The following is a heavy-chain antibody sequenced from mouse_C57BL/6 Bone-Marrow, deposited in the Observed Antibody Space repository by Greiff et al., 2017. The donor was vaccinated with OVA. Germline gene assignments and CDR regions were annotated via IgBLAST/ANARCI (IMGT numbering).Heavy chain of an antibody. J-gene: IGHJ4*01. V-gene: IGHV7-1*01. CDR3: ARDVGDY. CDR1: GFTFSDFY. CDR2: SRNKANDYTT. Sequence: EVMLVESGGGLVQSGRSLRLSCATSGFTFSDFYMEWVRQAPGKGLEWIAASRNKANDYTTEYSASVKGRFIVSRDTSQSILYLQMNALRAEDTAIYYCARDVGDYWGQGTSVTVSS.